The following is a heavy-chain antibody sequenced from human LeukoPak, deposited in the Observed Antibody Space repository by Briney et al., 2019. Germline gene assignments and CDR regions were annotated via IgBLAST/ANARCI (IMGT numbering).Heavy chain of an antibody. CDR3: ARGWRYCSGGSCSPFDP. CDR1: GGSISSGGYY. V-gene: IGHV4-39*07. CDR2: INHSGST. Sequence: PSETLSLTCTVSGGSISSGGYYWSWIRQPPGKGLEWIGEINHSGSTNYNPSLKSRVTISVDTSKNQFSLKLSSVTAADTAVYYCARGWRYCSGGSCSPFDPWGQGTLVTVSS. J-gene: IGHJ5*02. D-gene: IGHD2-15*01.